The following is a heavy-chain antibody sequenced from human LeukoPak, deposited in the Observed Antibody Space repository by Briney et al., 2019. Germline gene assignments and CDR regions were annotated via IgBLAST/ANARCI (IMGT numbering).Heavy chain of an antibody. Sequence: GGSLRLSCAASGFTFNNYAMSWVRQAPGKGLEWGSVICGGGGTTFYADSVKGRFTISRDNPKNTVYLQVTSLRAEDTAVYYCVKGSDIAASYNWFDPWGQGILVTVSS. V-gene: IGHV3-23*01. J-gene: IGHJ5*02. CDR1: GFTFNNYA. CDR3: VKGSDIAASYNWFDP. CDR2: ICGGGGTT. D-gene: IGHD6-6*01.